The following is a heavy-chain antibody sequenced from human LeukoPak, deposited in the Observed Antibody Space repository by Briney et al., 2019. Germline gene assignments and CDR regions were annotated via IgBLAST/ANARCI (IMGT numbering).Heavy chain of an antibody. V-gene: IGHV1-24*01. J-gene: IGHJ4*02. CDR2: FDPEDGET. CDR3: ARGRAGYYTFDY. CDR1: GYTLTELS. Sequence: ASVKVSCKVSGYTLTELSVHWVRQAPGKGLEWMGVFDPEDGETIYSQKFQGRVTMTEDTTTDTAYMELSSLRSEDTAVYYCARGRAGYYTFDYWGQGTLVTVSS. D-gene: IGHD3/OR15-3a*01.